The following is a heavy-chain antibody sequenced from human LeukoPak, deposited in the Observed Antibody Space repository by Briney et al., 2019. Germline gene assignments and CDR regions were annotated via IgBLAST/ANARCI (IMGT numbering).Heavy chain of an antibody. J-gene: IGHJ4*02. D-gene: IGHD7-27*01. CDR1: GFTFSDYW. Sequence: GGSLRLSCVASGFTFSDYWMSWVRRAPGKGLEWVANIKQDGSEKYYVDSVKGRFTISRDNAKTSLYLQMNSLRAEDTAVYFCARESVGIFSYFDYWGQGTLVTVSS. CDR3: ARESVGIFSYFDY. CDR2: IKQDGSEK. V-gene: IGHV3-7*01.